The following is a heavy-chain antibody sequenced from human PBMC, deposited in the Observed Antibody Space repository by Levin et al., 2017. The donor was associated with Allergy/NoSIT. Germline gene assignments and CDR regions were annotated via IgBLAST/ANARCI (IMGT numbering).Heavy chain of an antibody. D-gene: IGHD3-10*01. CDR1: GFKFNDYS. CDR2: ITWNGGNI. J-gene: IGHJ4*02. Sequence: PGGSLRLSCVASGFKFNDYSLHWVRHTPGKGLEWVSGITWNGGNIAYADSVKGRFTISRDDAKNSLFLQMDSLRPDDTAFYYCTKDFYFGSGINLPERWGQGTLVTVSS. V-gene: IGHV3-9*01. CDR3: TKDFYFGSGINLPER.